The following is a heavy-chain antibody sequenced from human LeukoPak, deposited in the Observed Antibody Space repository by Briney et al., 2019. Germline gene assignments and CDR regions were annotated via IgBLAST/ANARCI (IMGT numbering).Heavy chain of an antibody. CDR1: GDTFTGYY. J-gene: IGHJ4*02. CDR2: INPNSGGT. D-gene: IGHD2-2*01. CDR3: ARDLGYCSSTSCYRDY. Sequence: ASVKVSCKASGDTFTGYYMHWVRQAPGQGLEWMGRINPNSGGTNYAQKFEGRVTMTRDTSISTAYMELSRLRSDDTAVYYCARDLGYCSSTSCYRDYWGQGTLVTVSS. V-gene: IGHV1-2*06.